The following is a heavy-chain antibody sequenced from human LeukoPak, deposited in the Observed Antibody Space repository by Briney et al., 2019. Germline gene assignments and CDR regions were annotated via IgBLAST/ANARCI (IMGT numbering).Heavy chain of an antibody. D-gene: IGHD5-18*01. CDR2: ISYDGSNK. CDR1: GFTFSSYA. CDR3: AKVDVDTAMEIGAFDY. Sequence: GRSLRLSCAASGFTFSSYAMHWVRQAPGKGLEWVAVISYDGSNKYYADSVKGRFTISRDNSKNTLYLQMNSQRAEDTAVYYCAKVDVDTAMEIGAFDYWGQGTLVTVSS. J-gene: IGHJ4*02. V-gene: IGHV3-30-3*01.